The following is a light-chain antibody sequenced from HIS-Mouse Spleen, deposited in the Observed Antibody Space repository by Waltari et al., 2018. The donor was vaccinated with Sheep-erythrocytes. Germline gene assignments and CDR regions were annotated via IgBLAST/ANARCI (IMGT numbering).Light chain of an antibody. CDR3: CSYAGSYNHV. CDR2: DVS. CDR1: SSDVGGYNY. V-gene: IGLV2-11*01. J-gene: IGLJ1*01. Sequence: QSALTQPRSVSGSPGQSVTIPCTGTSSDVGGYNYVSWYQQHPGKAPKLVIYDVSKPPSGVPVSFAASKSGNAASLTISGLQAEDEADYYCCSYAGSYNHVFATGTKVTVL.